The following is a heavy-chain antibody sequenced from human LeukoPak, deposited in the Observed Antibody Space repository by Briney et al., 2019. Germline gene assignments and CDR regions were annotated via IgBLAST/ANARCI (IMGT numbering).Heavy chain of an antibody. J-gene: IGHJ4*02. D-gene: IGHD4-23*01. CDR1: GFTFSSYG. CDR2: ISYDGSNK. CDR3: AKDGGGFQGYFDY. V-gene: IGHV3-30*18. Sequence: GGSLRLSCAASGFTFSSYGMHWVRHAPGKGLEWVAVISYDGSNKYYADSVKGRFTISRDNSKNTLYLQMNSLRAEDTAVYYCAKDGGGFQGYFDYWGQGTLVTVSS.